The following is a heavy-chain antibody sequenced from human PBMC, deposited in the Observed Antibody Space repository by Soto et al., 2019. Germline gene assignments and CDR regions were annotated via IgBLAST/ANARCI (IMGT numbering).Heavy chain of an antibody. J-gene: IGHJ4*02. CDR3: AKVLAPKYSYGVRGFDY. V-gene: IGHV3-23*01. CDR2: ISGSGGST. D-gene: IGHD5-18*01. CDR1: GFTFSSYA. Sequence: EVQLLVSGGGLVQPGGSLRPSCAASGFTFSSYAMSWVRQAPGKGLEWVSAISGSGGSTYYVDSVKGRFTISRNNSKYTLKLQMNSMRAEDTAVYYCAKVLAPKYSYGVRGFDYWGQGTLVTVSS.